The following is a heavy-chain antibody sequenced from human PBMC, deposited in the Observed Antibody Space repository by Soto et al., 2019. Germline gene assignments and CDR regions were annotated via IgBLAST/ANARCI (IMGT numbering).Heavy chain of an antibody. CDR2: IWYDGSNK. CDR1: GFTFSSYG. Sequence: QVQLVESGGGVVQPGRSLRLSCAASGFTFSSYGMHWVRQAPGKGLEWVAVIWYDGSNKYYADSVKGRFTISRDNSKNTLYLQMNSLRAEDTAVYYCARGVLRGNWFDPWGQGTLVTVSS. J-gene: IGHJ5*02. D-gene: IGHD3-10*01. CDR3: ARGVLRGNWFDP. V-gene: IGHV3-33*01.